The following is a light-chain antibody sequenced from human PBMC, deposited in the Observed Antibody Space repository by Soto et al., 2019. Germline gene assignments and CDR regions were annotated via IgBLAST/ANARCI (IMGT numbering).Light chain of an antibody. CDR2: KAS. V-gene: IGKV1-5*03. CDR3: QQYNSYST. Sequence: DIQMTQSPSTLSASVGDRVTITCRASQSISSWLAWYQQKPGKAPKLLIYKASSLERGFPSRFSSSGSGTEFTLTISSLQPDDFATYYCQQYNSYSTFGQGTKVEIK. J-gene: IGKJ1*01. CDR1: QSISSW.